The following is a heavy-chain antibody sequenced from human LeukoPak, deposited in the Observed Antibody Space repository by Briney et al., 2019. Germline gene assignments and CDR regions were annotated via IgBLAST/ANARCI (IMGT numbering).Heavy chain of an antibody. CDR1: GFTFDDYA. CDR2: ISWDSGSI. Sequence: GGSLRLSCAASGFTFDDYAMHWVRQAPGKGLEWVSGISWDSGSIGYADSVKGRFTISRDNAKNSLYLQMNSLRAEDTAVYYCARDYYDSSGSPDYWGQGTLVTVSS. V-gene: IGHV3-9*01. J-gene: IGHJ4*02. CDR3: ARDYYDSSGSPDY. D-gene: IGHD3-22*01.